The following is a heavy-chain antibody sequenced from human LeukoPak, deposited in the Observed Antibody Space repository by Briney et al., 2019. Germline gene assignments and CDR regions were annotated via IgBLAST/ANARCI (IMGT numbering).Heavy chain of an antibody. CDR3: ARAGTDNHFDY. V-gene: IGHV3-21*01. D-gene: IGHD5-24*01. CDR1: GLTFSPYS. J-gene: IGHJ4*02. CDR2: ISGSSSYI. Sequence: VQPGGSLRLSCVASGLTFSPYSMNWVRQAPGKGLEWVSCISGSSSYIYYGDSVKGRFTISRDNAKNSLYLQMNSLRAEDTAVYYCARAGTDNHFDYWGQGTLVTVSS.